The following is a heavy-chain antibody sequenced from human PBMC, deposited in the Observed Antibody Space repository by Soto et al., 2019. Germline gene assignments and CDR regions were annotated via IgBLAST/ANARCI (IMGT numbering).Heavy chain of an antibody. V-gene: IGHV3-48*03. J-gene: IGHJ6*02. CDR1: GFTFSSYE. CDR3: ARTRIRDGMDV. CDR2: ISSSGSTI. Sequence: GGSLRLSGAASGFTFSSYEMNWVRQAPGKGLEWVSYISSSGSTIYYADSVKGRFTISRDNAKNSLYLQMNSLRAEDTAVYYCARTRIRDGMDVWGQATRVTVSS.